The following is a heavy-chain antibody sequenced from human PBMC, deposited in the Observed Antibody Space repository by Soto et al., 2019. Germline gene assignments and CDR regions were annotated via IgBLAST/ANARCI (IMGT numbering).Heavy chain of an antibody. V-gene: IGHV1-18*01. CDR2: ISAYNGNT. J-gene: IGHJ5*02. Sequence: ASVKVSCKASGYTFTSYDSNWVRQATGQGLEWMGWISAYNGNTNYAQKLQGRVTMTTDTSTSTAYMELRSLRSDDTAVYYCARARQLVNENWFDPWGQGTLVTVSS. D-gene: IGHD6-13*01. CDR1: GYTFTSYD. CDR3: ARARQLVNENWFDP.